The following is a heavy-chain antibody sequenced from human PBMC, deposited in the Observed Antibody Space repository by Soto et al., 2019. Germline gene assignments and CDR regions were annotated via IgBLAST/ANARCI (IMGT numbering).Heavy chain of an antibody. CDR1: GISFSFYG. D-gene: IGHD3-3*01. J-gene: IGHJ6*02. CDR3: ARDGTPQRSMEKNYYNGYAGMDA. V-gene: IGHV3-33*01. CDR2: IWYDGTSK. Sequence: QMQLVESGGGVVQPGGSLRLACGSSGISFSFYGMHWVRQAPGKGLEWVAFIWYDGTSKFYAVSVTGRFTISTDNSKTTLCLDMNSLRAEDTAVYYCARDGTPQRSMEKNYYNGYAGMDAWGQGTTVLVSS.